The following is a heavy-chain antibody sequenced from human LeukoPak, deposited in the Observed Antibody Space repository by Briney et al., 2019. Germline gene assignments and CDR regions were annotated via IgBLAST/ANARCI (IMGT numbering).Heavy chain of an antibody. Sequence: ASVKVSCKVSGYTLTELSMHWVRQAPGKGLEWMGGFDPDDGETIYAQKFQGRVTMTEDTSTDTAYMELSSLRSEDTAVYYCARGVGYSGYVYYYYYMDVWGKGTTVTVSS. CDR1: GYTLTELS. CDR3: ARGVGYSGYVYYYYYMDV. CDR2: FDPDDGET. D-gene: IGHD5-12*01. V-gene: IGHV1-24*01. J-gene: IGHJ6*03.